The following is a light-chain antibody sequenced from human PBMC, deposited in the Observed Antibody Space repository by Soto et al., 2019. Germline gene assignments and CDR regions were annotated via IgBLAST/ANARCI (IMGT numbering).Light chain of an antibody. CDR1: SSDVGGYNY. CDR3: SSYTSSSTFYV. CDR2: EVS. J-gene: IGLJ1*01. V-gene: IGLV2-14*01. Sequence: QSVLTQPASVSGSPGQSITISCTGTSSDVGGYNYVSWYQQHPGKAPKLMIYEVSNRPSEVSGRFSGSKSGSTASLTISGLQAEDEADYYCSSYTSSSTFYVFGTGTKGTVL.